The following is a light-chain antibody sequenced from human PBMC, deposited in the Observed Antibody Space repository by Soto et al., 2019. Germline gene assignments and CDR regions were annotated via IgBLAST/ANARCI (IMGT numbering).Light chain of an antibody. CDR3: CSDAGSSTYV. Sequence: QSALTQPASVSGSPGQSITISCTGTSSDVGSYNLVSWYQQHPGKAPKLMIYEVGKRPSGVSNRFSGSKSGNTASLTISGLQAEDEADHYCCSDAGSSTYVFGTGSKAPS. CDR2: EVG. CDR1: SSDVGSYNL. J-gene: IGLJ1*01. V-gene: IGLV2-23*02.